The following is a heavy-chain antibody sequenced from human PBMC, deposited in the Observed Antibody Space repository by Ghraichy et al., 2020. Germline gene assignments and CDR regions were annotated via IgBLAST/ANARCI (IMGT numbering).Heavy chain of an antibody. CDR2: ISSSSSYI. V-gene: IGHV3-21*01. D-gene: IGHD2-8*02. Sequence: GGSLRLSCAASGFTFSSYSMNWVRQAPGKGLEWVSSISSSSSYIYYADSVKGRFTISRDNAKKSLYLQMNSLRAEDTAVYYWARMAPYCTGGVCYTMFVGFDYWGQGTLVTVSS. J-gene: IGHJ4*02. CDR1: GFTFSSYS. CDR3: ARMAPYCTGGVCYTMFVGFDY.